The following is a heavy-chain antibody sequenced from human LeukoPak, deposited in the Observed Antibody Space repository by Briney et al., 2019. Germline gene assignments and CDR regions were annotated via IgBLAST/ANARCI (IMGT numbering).Heavy chain of an antibody. J-gene: IGHJ4*02. V-gene: IGHV4-39*01. CDR3: ARHEYYYDSSGYYPLGVDY. CDR2: IFYSGST. Sequence: PSETLSLTCAVSGGSISSYYWGWIRQPPGKGLEWIGSIFYSGSTYYNPSLKSRVTISVDTSKNQFSLKQSSVTAADTAVYYCARHEYYYDSSGYYPLGVDYWGQGTLVTVSS. CDR1: GGSISSYY. D-gene: IGHD3-22*01.